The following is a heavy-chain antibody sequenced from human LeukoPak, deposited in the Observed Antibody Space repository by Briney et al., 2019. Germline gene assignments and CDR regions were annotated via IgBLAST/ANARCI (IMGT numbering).Heavy chain of an antibody. CDR3: VASGSRDAFDI. V-gene: IGHV3-64D*09. D-gene: IGHD3-22*01. Sequence: HPGGSLRLSCSASGFTFSSYAMHWVRQAPGKGLEYVSAISSNGGSTYYADSVKGRFTISRDNSKNTLYLQMSSLRAEDTAVYYCVASGSRDAFDIWGQGTMVTVSS. CDR2: ISSNGGST. CDR1: GFTFSSYA. J-gene: IGHJ3*02.